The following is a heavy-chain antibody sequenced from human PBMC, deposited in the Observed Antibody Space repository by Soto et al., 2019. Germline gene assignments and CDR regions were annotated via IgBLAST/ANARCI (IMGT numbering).Heavy chain of an antibody. D-gene: IGHD2-15*01. V-gene: IGHV4-4*07. CDR2: IYTSGST. Sequence: PSEALSVTCTVPGGSISSYYWSWVRQPAGKGLEWIGRIYTSGSTNYNPSLKSRVTMSVDTSKNQFSLKLSSVTAADTAVYYCARVGCSGGSCYYYYYYGMDVWGQGTTVTVSS. CDR3: ARVGCSGGSCYYYYYYGMDV. CDR1: GGSISSYY. J-gene: IGHJ6*02.